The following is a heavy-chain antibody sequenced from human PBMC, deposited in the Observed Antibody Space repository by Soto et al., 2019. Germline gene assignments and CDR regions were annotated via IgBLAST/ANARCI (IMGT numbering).Heavy chain of an antibody. J-gene: IGHJ5*02. Sequence: SVKVSCKASGGTFSSYAISWVRQAPGQGLEWMGGIIPIFGTANYAQRFQGRVTITADKSTSTAYMELSSLRSEDTAVYYCARDLYCSSTSCHPAHWFDPWGQGTLVTVSS. CDR1: GGTFSSYA. CDR3: ARDLYCSSTSCHPAHWFDP. V-gene: IGHV1-69*06. CDR2: IIPIFGTA. D-gene: IGHD2-2*01.